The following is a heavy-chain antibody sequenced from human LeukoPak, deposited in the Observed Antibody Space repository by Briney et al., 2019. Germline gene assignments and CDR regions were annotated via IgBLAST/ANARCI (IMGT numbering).Heavy chain of an antibody. CDR1: GFTFSDHS. Sequence: GGSLRLSCAASGFTFSDHSMSRIRQAPGKGLTWVSYISSSTYTKYADSVKGRFTISRDNAKNSLYLQMNSLRAEDTAVYYCARYCSGDSCYSGDSWGQGTLVTVSS. V-gene: IGHV3-11*03. CDR2: ISSSTYT. J-gene: IGHJ4*02. D-gene: IGHD2-15*01. CDR3: ARYCSGDSCYSGDS.